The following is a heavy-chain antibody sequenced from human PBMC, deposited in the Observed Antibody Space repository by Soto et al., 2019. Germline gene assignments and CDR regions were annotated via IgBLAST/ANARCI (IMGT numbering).Heavy chain of an antibody. V-gene: IGHV1-2*04. Sequence: ASVKVSCKASGYTFTGYYMHWVRQAPGQGLEWMGWINPNSGGTNYAQKFQGWVTMTRDTSISTAYMELSRLRSDDTAVYYCARDGFTIFGVVTTPDYYYYGMDVWGQGTTVTVSS. CDR1: GYTFTGYY. CDR2: INPNSGGT. D-gene: IGHD3-3*01. CDR3: ARDGFTIFGVVTTPDYYYYGMDV. J-gene: IGHJ6*02.